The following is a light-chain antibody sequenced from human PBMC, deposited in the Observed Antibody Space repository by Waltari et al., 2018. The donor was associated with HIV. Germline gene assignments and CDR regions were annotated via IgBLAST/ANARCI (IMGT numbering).Light chain of an antibody. Sequence: QLTQSPSFLSASVGDRVRITCRATQGVGSYLAWYQKKPGKAPNLLIYAVSVLQSGVPSRFSGSGSGTEFTLTISGLQPEDLATYYCQQLKTYPVTFGGGTKVDSK. V-gene: IGKV1-9*01. CDR1: QGVGSY. J-gene: IGKJ4*01. CDR2: AVS. CDR3: QQLKTYPVT.